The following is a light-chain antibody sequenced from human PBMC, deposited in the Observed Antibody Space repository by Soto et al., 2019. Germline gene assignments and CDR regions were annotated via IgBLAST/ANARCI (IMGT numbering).Light chain of an antibody. CDR2: GAS. J-gene: IGKJ3*01. Sequence: EIVLTQSPGTLSLSPGERATLSCRASQSVSSSYLAWYQQKPGQAPRLLIYGASSRATGIPDRFSVSGSGTDFTLTISRLEPEDFAVYYCQQYGSSPPLFTFGPGTKVDIK. V-gene: IGKV3-20*01. CDR3: QQYGSSPPLFT. CDR1: QSVSSSY.